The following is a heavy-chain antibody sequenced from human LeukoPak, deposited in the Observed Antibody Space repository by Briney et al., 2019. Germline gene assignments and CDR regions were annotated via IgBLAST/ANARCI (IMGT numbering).Heavy chain of an antibody. V-gene: IGHV1-8*01. CDR1: GYTFTSYD. CDR2: MSPNSGKT. Sequence: ASVKVSCKDSGYTFTSYDINWVRQATGQGLEWMGWMSPNSGKTDYAQKFQGRVTMTRDTSRNTAYMELSSLTSEDTAVYYCARAGLIAVAGLWGQGTLVTVSS. CDR3: ARAGLIAVAGL. J-gene: IGHJ4*02. D-gene: IGHD6-19*01.